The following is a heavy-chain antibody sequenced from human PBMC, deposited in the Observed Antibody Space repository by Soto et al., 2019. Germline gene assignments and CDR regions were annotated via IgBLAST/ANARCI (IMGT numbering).Heavy chain of an antibody. J-gene: IGHJ4*02. V-gene: IGHV4-39*01. Sequence: SETLSLTCTVSGGSVTNSSYYWGWIRQSPGKGLEWIGSVYYRGRSYSKSSVKSRVTISVDTSKNQVSLNLNSVTAADTAVYYCARHEGRSSFPFDFWGQGTLVTVSS. D-gene: IGHD6-6*01. CDR1: GGSVTNSSYY. CDR2: VYYRGRS. CDR3: ARHEGRSSFPFDF.